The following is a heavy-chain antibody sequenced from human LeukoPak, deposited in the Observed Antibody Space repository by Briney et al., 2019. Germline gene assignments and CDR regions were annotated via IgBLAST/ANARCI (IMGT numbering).Heavy chain of an antibody. CDR1: GFTFSSYA. J-gene: IGHJ6*03. CDR3: ARVISYYDSSGYYSYYYYMDV. V-gene: IGHV3-64*01. Sequence: GGSLRLSCAASGFTFSSYAMHWVRQAPGKGLEYVSAISSNGGSTYYANSVKGRFTISRDNSENTLYLQMGSLRAEDMAVYYCARVISYYDSSGYYSYYYYMDVWGKGTTVTVSS. CDR2: ISSNGGST. D-gene: IGHD3-22*01.